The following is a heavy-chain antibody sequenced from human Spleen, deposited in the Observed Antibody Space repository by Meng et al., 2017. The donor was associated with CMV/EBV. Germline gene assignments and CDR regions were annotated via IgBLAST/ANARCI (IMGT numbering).Heavy chain of an antibody. Sequence: ASVKVSCKASGYTFTAHYFHWVRQAPGQGLEWMGWINPNSGGTDYAQRFQGRVTMTRDTSISTAYMELSRLKSDDTAVYYRARDASYSSILYWGQGTRVTVSS. CDR2: INPNSGGT. D-gene: IGHD6-19*01. CDR1: GYTFTAHY. CDR3: ARDASYSSILY. J-gene: IGHJ4*02. V-gene: IGHV1-2*02.